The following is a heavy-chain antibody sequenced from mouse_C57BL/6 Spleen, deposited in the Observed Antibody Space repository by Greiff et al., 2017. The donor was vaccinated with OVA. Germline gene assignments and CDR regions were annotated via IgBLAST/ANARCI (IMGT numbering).Heavy chain of an antibody. CDR3: ARSIYYGPYYAMDY. CDR2: IYTGSGNT. D-gene: IGHD2-1*01. V-gene: IGHV1-76*01. Sequence: VQLQESGAELVRPGASVKLSCKASGYTFTDYYINWVKQRPGQGLEWIARIYTGSGNTYYNEKFKGKATLTAEKSSSTAYMQLSSLTSEESAVYFCARSIYYGPYYAMDYWGQGTSVTVSS. J-gene: IGHJ4*01. CDR1: GYTFTDYY.